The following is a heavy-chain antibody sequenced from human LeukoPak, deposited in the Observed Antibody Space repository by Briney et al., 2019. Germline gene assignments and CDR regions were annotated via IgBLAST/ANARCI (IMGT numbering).Heavy chain of an antibody. V-gene: IGHV4-30-2*01. CDR2: IYHSGST. D-gene: IGHD5-18*01. J-gene: IGHJ4*02. Sequence: PSETLSLTCAVPGGSISSGGYSWSWIRQPPGKGLEWIGYIYHSGSTYYNPSLKSRVTISVDRSKNQFSLKLSSVTAADTAVYYCARLRGYSYGTLVYYFDYWGQGTLVTVSS. CDR1: GGSISSGGYS. CDR3: ARLRGYSYGTLVYYFDY.